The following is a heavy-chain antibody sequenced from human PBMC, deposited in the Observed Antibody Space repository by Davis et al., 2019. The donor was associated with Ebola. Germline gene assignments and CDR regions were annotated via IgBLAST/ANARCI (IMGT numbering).Heavy chain of an antibody. CDR2: ISHDGTIT. D-gene: IGHD3-10*01. J-gene: IGHJ4*02. Sequence: PGGSLRLSCAASGFTFYDYAMHWVRQAPGKGLVWVSRISHDGTITTYADSVRGRFTVSRDNAQNTLYLQMNSLTAEDTAVYYCSRDVQFEFYDYWGQGTLVTVSS. CDR1: GFTFYDYA. CDR3: SRDVQFEFYDY. V-gene: IGHV3-74*01.